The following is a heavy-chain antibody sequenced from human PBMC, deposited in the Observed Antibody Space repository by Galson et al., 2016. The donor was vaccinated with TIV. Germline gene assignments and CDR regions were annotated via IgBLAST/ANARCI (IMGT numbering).Heavy chain of an antibody. CDR3: ARAGVGAARDGGDY. Sequence: SVKVSCKASGHTFTTYDFTWVRQAPGQGLEWMGRIIPIIGMTNYAQKFQGRVTITADTSTNTAYMELGSLRSEDTAIYYCARAGVGAARDGGDYWGQGTLVTVSS. D-gene: IGHD6-6*01. CDR1: GHTFTTYD. J-gene: IGHJ4*02. CDR2: IIPIIGMT. V-gene: IGHV1-69*04.